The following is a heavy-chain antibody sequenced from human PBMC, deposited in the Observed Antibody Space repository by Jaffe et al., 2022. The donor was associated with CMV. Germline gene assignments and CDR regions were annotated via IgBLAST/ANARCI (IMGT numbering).Heavy chain of an antibody. J-gene: IGHJ4*02. CDR2: ISYDGNKK. CDR3: AKDLGAVAATLIADY. CDR1: GFTFSTSV. Sequence: QVQLGESGGGVVEPGRSLRLSCAASGFTFSTSVMHWVRQAPGKGLEWVAVISYDGNKKYYADSMKGRFTVSRDNSKSTLYLQMKSLRPEDTAVYYCAKDLGAVAATLIADYWGQGTLVTVSS. D-gene: IGHD6-19*01. V-gene: IGHV3-30*18.